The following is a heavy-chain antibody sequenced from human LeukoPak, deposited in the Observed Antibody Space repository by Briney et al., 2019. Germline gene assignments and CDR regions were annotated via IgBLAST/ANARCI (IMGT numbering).Heavy chain of an antibody. J-gene: IGHJ4*02. D-gene: IGHD1-26*01. CDR1: GGSISSGDYY. V-gene: IGHV4-30-4*01. CDR2: IYYSGST. Sequence: SETLSLTCTVSGGSISSGDYYWSWIRQPPGKGLEWIGYIYYSGSTNYNPSLKSRVTISVDKSKNQFSLKLSSVTAADTAVYYCAVRELLLDYWGQGTLVTVSP. CDR3: AVRELLLDY.